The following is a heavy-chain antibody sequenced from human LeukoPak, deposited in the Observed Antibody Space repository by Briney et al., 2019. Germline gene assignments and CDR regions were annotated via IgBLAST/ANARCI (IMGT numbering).Heavy chain of an antibody. Sequence: ASVKVSCKASGGTFSSYAISWVRQAPGQGLEWMGRIIPIFGIANYAQKFQGRVTITADKSTSTAYMELSSLRSEDTAVYYCARDGGMATINGGQGYYNGMDVWGQGTTVTVSS. V-gene: IGHV1-69*04. CDR1: GGTFSSYA. D-gene: IGHD5-24*01. CDR2: IIPIFGIA. J-gene: IGHJ6*02. CDR3: ARDGGMATINGGQGYYNGMDV.